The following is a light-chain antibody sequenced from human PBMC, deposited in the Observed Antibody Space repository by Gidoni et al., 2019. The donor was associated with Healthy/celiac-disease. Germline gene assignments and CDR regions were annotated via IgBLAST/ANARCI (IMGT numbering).Light chain of an antibody. CDR3: QQYGSSPWT. J-gene: IGKJ1*01. V-gene: IGKV3-20*01. CDR1: KSVSSSY. CDR2: SES. Sequence: EIVLTQSPGTLSLSPGERATLSCRASKSVSSSYLAWYQQKPGQAPRLLIYSESSRATGIPERFSGSGSGTDFTLNISRLEPEDFAVYYCQQYGSSPWTFGQGTKVEIK.